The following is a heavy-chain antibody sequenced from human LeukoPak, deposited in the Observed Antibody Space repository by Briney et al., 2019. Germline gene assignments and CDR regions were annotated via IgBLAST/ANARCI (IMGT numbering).Heavy chain of an antibody. CDR1: GFTFSSYG. Sequence: LPGGSLRLSCAASGFTFSSYGMHWVRQAPGKGLEWVAFIRYDGSNKYYADSVKGRFTISRDNSKNTLYLQMNSLRAEDTAVYYCAKDGGEDYYDSSGYYPYYWGQGTLVTVSS. CDR2: IRYDGSNK. V-gene: IGHV3-30*02. CDR3: AKDGGEDYYDSSGYYPYY. J-gene: IGHJ4*02. D-gene: IGHD3-22*01.